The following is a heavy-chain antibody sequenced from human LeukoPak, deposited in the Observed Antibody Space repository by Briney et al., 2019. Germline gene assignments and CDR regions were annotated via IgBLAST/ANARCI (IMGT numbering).Heavy chain of an antibody. CDR3: ARDRGSSSWYMIH. V-gene: IGHV3-30-3*01. CDR1: GFTFSSYA. J-gene: IGHJ4*02. Sequence: GRSLRLSCAASGFTFSSYAMHWVRQAPGKGLEWVAVISYDGSNKYYADSVKGRFTISRDNSKNTLYLQMNSLRAEDTAVYYCARDRGSSSWYMIHWGQGTLVTVPS. CDR2: ISYDGSNK. D-gene: IGHD6-13*01.